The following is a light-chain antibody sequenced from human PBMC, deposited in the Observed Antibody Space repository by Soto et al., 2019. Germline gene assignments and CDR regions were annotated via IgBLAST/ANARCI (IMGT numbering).Light chain of an antibody. CDR2: GNN. CDR3: QSDDSSLRV. J-gene: IGLJ1*01. Sequence: QSVLTQSPSVSAAPGQKVTISCSGSSSNIGAGYDVHWYQQVPGTAPKLLIYGNNNRPSGVPDRFSGSKSGTSASLAIAGLQAEDDADYYCQSDDSSLRVFGTGTKLTVL. V-gene: IGLV1-40*01. CDR1: SSNIGAGYD.